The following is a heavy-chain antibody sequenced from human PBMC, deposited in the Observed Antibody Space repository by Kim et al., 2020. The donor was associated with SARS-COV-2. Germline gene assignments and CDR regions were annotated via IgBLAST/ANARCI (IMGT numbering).Heavy chain of an antibody. CDR2: VSYSDDTT. CDR1: GFTFSTYA. CDR3: AKSLRAASGTGAFDI. V-gene: IGHV3-23*01. J-gene: IGHJ3*02. D-gene: IGHD6-13*01. Sequence: GGSLRLSCAASGFTFSTYAMSWVRQAPGKGLDWVSTVSYSDDTTNYADSVRGRFTISRDNSKNTLSLQMNSLRAEDTAIYYCAKSLRAASGTGAFDIWG.